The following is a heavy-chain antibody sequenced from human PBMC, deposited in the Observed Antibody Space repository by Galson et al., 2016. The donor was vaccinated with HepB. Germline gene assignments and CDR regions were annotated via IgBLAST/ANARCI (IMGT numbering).Heavy chain of an antibody. CDR1: GFKFSQFY. CDR3: ARNAIFGEMYKMDV. CDR2: ISNSGSME. V-gene: IGHV3-11*01. Sequence: LRLSCAASGFKFSQFYITWFRQAPGKGLEWVSHISNSGSMESFADSVKARFTMSRDNAKNAVSLHMSSLRVEDTAVYYCARNAIFGEMYKMDVWGRGTTVIVSS. J-gene: IGHJ6*02. D-gene: IGHD3-3*01.